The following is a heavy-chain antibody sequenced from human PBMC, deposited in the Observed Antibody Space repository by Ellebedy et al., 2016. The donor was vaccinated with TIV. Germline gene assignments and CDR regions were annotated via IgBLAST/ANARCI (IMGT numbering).Heavy chain of an antibody. D-gene: IGHD1-26*01. CDR2: ISSTGYYI. CDR3: ARSGENDS. J-gene: IGHJ4*02. CDR1: GFTFTSYT. Sequence: PGGSLRLSCAASGFTFTSYTMNWVRQAPGKGLEWVSSISSTGYYIYYANSVKGRFTISRDDARNSLFLQMDSLRAEDTAVYYCARSGENDSWGQGTLVTVSS. V-gene: IGHV3-21*01.